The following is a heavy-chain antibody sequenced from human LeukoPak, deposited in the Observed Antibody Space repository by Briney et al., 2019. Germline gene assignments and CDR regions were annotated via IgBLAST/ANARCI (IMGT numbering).Heavy chain of an antibody. CDR1: GGSIGGHY. V-gene: IGHV4-59*11. J-gene: IGHJ4*02. Sequence: SDTLSLTCTVSGGSIGGHYWTWIRQPPRKGLEWIGYIYYTGSANYHPSFKSRVIMSVDTSKNQFSLRLNSVTAADTAVYFCARAPSGYSGFESKTSFDFWGQGTLVTVSS. CDR2: IYYTGSA. CDR3: ARAPSGYSGFESKTSFDF. D-gene: IGHD5-12*01.